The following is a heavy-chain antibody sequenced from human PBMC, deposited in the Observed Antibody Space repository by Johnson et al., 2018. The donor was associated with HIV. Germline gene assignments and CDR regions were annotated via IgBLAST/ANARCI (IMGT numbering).Heavy chain of an antibody. CDR3: ATGNYYGSGSYAGYSAPFDI. V-gene: IGHV3-13*01. CDR2: IGSAGDT. J-gene: IGHJ3*02. Sequence: VQLVESGGGVVQPGRSLRLSCAASGFTFSSYDMHWVRQATGKGLEWVSAIGSAGDTYYPGSVKGRFTISRENAKNSLYLQMNNLRAGDTAVYYCATGNYYGSGSYAGYSAPFDIWGQGTMVTVSS. D-gene: IGHD3-10*01. CDR1: GFTFSSYD.